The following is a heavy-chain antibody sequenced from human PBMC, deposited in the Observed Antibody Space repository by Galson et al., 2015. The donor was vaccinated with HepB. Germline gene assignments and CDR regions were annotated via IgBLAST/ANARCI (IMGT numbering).Heavy chain of an antibody. J-gene: IGHJ3*02. V-gene: IGHV4-31*03. CDR3: ARGMRYYYDSNGSLGGALDI. Sequence: TLSLTCSVSGGSMSSGGYYWSWIRQHPGKGLEWIGYIYYSGTTYYNPSLKSRVAISVDTSKNQFSLKLSSVTAADTAVYYCARGMRYYYDSNGSLGGALDIWGQGTMVTVSS. CDR2: IYYSGTT. CDR1: GGSMSSGGYY. D-gene: IGHD3-22*01.